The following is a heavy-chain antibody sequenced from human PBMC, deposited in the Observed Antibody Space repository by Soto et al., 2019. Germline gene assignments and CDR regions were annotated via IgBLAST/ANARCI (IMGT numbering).Heavy chain of an antibody. V-gene: IGHV3-15*01. CDR2: IKSYTNGGTT. J-gene: IGHJ4*02. CDR1: GFIFSNAW. Sequence: GGSLRLSCAASGFIFSNAWMSWVRQAPGKGLEWVGRIKSYTNGGTTDYAAPVKGRFAISRDDSKNTLYLQMNRLKTEDAGVYYCTTDDPINKYWGQGTLVTVSS. CDR3: TTDDPINKY.